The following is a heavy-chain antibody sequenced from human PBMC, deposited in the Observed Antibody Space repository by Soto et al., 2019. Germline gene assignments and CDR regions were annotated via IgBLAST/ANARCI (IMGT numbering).Heavy chain of an antibody. D-gene: IGHD3-9*01. J-gene: IGHJ4*02. CDR2: ISYDGSNK. CDR3: AKLGQEIRYFDWLHGYFDY. Sequence: GGSLRLSCAASGFTFSSYGMHWVRQAPGKGLEWVAVISYDGSNKYYADSVKGRFTISRDNSKNTLYLQMNSLRAEDTAVYYCAKLGQEIRYFDWLHGYFDYWGQGTLVTVSS. V-gene: IGHV3-30*18. CDR1: GFTFSSYG.